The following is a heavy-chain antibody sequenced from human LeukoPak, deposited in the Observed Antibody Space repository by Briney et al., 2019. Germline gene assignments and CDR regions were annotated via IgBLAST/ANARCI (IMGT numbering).Heavy chain of an antibody. D-gene: IGHD2-21*01. CDR3: ARDVAYSAFDY. Sequence: GGSLRLACTTSGITFSNSWMSWVRQAPGKGLEWVATIRPDGSEGYYADSVRGRFTISRDNSKNSFYLQMSSLRAEDTGVFYCARDVAYSAFDYWGQGTLVTVSS. CDR2: IRPDGSEG. CDR1: GITFSNSW. J-gene: IGHJ4*02. V-gene: IGHV3-7*01.